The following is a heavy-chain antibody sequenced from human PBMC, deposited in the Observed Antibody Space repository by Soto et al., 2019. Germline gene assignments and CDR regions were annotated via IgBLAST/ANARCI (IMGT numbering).Heavy chain of an antibody. J-gene: IGHJ5*02. CDR1: GLTFSHFS. CDR3: ARTCSSGWYNWFDP. Sequence: GGSLRLSCAASGLTFSHFSMNWVRQAPGKGLEWVSSISSSSSYIYYADSVKGRFTISGDNAKNSLYLQMNSLRAEDTAVYYCARTCSSGWYNWFDPWGQGTLVTVSS. D-gene: IGHD6-19*01. V-gene: IGHV3-21*01. CDR2: ISSSSSYI.